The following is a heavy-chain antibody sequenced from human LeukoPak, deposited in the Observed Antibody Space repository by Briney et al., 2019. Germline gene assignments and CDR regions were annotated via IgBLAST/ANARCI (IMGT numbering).Heavy chain of an antibody. CDR3: ARLSRWFDP. J-gene: IGHJ5*02. CDR2: IYHSGST. V-gene: IGHV4-4*02. Sequence: SETLSLTCAVSGGSISSSNWWSWVRQPPGKGLEWIGQIYHSGSTNYNPSLKSRVAISVDKSKNQFSLNLNSVTAADTAVYYCARLSRWFDPWGQGTLVTVSS. CDR1: GGSISSSNW.